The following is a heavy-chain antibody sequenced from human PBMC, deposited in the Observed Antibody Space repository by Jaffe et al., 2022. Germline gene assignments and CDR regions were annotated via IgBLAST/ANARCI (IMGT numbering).Heavy chain of an antibody. V-gene: IGHV1-8*01. CDR3: ARGQGYSGYLPDPFDY. J-gene: IGHJ4*02. CDR2: MNPNSGNT. D-gene: IGHD5-12*01. Sequence: QVQLVQSGAEVKKPGASVKVSCKASGYTFTSYDINWVRQATGQGLEWMGWMNPNSGNTGYAQKFQGRVTMTRNTSISTAYMELSSLRSEDTAVYYCARGQGYSGYLPDPFDYWGQGTLVTVSS. CDR1: GYTFTSYD.